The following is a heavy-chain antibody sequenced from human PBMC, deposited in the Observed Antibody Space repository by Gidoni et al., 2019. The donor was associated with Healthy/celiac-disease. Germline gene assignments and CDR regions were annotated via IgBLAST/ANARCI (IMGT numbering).Heavy chain of an antibody. CDR1: GGSFSGYY. J-gene: IGHJ3*02. Sequence: QVQLQQWGAGLLKPSETLSLTCAVYGGSFSGYYWSWLRQPPGKGLEWIGEINHSGSTNYIPSLKSRVTISVYTSKNQFSLKLSSVTAADTAVYYCARGRGNIAARSAFDIWGQGTMVTVSS. D-gene: IGHD6-6*01. CDR3: ARGRGNIAARSAFDI. CDR2: INHSGST. V-gene: IGHV4-34*01.